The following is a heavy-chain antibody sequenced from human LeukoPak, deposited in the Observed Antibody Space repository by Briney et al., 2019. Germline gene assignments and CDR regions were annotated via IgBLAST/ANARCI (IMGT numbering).Heavy chain of an antibody. D-gene: IGHD3-16*01. Sequence: GMSLRLSCAASGLTFNVYGIHWVRQAPGKGLEWVAVIWNDGSNKYYADSVKGRFTISRDNSKDTLYLQMNSLRVEDTAVYYCARAVGPFDYWGQGTLVTVSS. CDR1: GLTFNVYG. J-gene: IGHJ4*02. V-gene: IGHV3-33*01. CDR3: ARAVGPFDY. CDR2: IWNDGSNK.